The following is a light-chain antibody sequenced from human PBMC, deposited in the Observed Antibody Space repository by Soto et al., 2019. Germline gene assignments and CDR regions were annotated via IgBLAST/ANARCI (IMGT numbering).Light chain of an antibody. V-gene: IGKV1-5*01. J-gene: IGKJ3*01. CDR3: QQYNNYLT. CDR1: QSISNW. Sequence: EIQITQSPSTLSASVGDRVTIACRASQSISNWLAWYQQKPGRAPKLLIYDVSSLESGVPSRFSGSASGTEFTLTISSLQPDDFATYYCQQYNNYLTFGPGTKVDI. CDR2: DVS.